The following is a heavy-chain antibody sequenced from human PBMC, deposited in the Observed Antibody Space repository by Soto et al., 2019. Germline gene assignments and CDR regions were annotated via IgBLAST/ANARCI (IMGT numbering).Heavy chain of an antibody. V-gene: IGHV3-30-3*01. J-gene: IGHJ5*02. CDR1: GFTYSTYT. Sequence: SLRLSCAASGFTYSTYTMHWVRQAPGKGLEWVAVISYDRNNKFYADSVKGRFTISRDNTKNTLYLQMNSLRPDDTAVYYCARDHPLYSSSWYNWFDPWGQGTLVTVSS. CDR2: ISYDRNNK. CDR3: ARDHPLYSSSWYNWFDP. D-gene: IGHD6-13*01.